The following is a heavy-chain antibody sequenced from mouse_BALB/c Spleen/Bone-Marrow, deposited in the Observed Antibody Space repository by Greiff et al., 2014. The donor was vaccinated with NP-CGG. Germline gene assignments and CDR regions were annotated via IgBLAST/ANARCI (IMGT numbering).Heavy chain of an antibody. CDR3: ARNANWLFTY. CDR2: INPGSGGT. J-gene: IGHJ3*01. V-gene: IGHV1-54*01. D-gene: IGHD4-1*01. Sequence: VQLQQSGAELVRPGTSVKVSCKASGYAFTNYLIEWIKQRPGQGLEWIGVINPGSGGTNYNEKFKGKATLTADKSSSTAYKQLSSLTSDDSAVYFCARNANWLFTYWGQGTLVTVSA. CDR1: GYAFTNYL.